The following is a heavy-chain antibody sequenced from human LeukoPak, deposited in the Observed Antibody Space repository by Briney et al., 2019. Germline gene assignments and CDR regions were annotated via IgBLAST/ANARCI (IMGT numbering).Heavy chain of an antibody. D-gene: IGHD5-24*01. J-gene: IGHJ4*02. CDR3: AKKPATIKFPFDI. CDR1: GFSLSTYD. Sequence: GGSLRLSCVGSGFSLSTYDMGWVRQTPGKGLEWVSAISTTGGYTEDADSVKGRFTISRDNSQNTLFLQMHSLRAEDTAVYYCAKKPATIKFPFDIWGQGTLVTVSP. V-gene: IGHV3-23*01. CDR2: ISTTGGYT.